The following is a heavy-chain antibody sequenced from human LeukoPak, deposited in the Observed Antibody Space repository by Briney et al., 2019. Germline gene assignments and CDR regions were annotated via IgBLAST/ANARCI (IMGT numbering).Heavy chain of an antibody. V-gene: IGHV3-21*01. Sequence: GGSLRLSCAASGFTFSSYSMNWVRQAPGKGLEWVSSISSSSSYIYYADSVKGRFTISRDNAKNSLYLQTNSLRAEDTAVYYCARDGGPSDYWGQGTLVTVSS. J-gene: IGHJ4*02. CDR2: ISSSSSYI. D-gene: IGHD2-15*01. CDR3: ARDGGPSDY. CDR1: GFTFSSYS.